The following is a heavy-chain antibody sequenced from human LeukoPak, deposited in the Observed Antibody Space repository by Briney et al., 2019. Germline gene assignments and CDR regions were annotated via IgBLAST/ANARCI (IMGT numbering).Heavy chain of an antibody. J-gene: IGHJ4*02. D-gene: IGHD6-19*01. CDR2: ISGSGGST. V-gene: IGHV3-23*01. CDR3: ANSRQWLATGNFDY. CDR1: GFTFSSYA. Sequence: PGGSLRLSCAASGFTFSSYAMSWVRQAPGKGLEWVSAISGSGGSTYYADSVKGRFTISRDNSKNTLYLQMNSLRAEDVAVYYCANSRQWLATGNFDYWGQGTLVTVSS.